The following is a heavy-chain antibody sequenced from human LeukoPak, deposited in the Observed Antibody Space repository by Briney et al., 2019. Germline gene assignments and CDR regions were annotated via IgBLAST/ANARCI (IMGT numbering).Heavy chain of an antibody. J-gene: IGHJ4*02. D-gene: IGHD3-22*01. CDR2: INSDGSST. Sequence: GGSLRLSCAASGFTFSTYWMHWVRQAPGKGLVWVSRINSDGSSTNYADSVKGRLTISRDNAKNTLYLQMNSLRAEDTAVYYCVRDMGYYDKVWGQGTLVTVSS. CDR3: VRDMGYYDKV. CDR1: GFTFSTYW. V-gene: IGHV3-74*01.